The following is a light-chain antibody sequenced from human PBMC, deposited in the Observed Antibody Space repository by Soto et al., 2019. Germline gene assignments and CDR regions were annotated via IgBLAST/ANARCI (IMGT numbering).Light chain of an antibody. V-gene: IGKV1-33*01. CDR2: GAS. CDR3: QQYDRLPLT. J-gene: IGKJ4*01. Sequence: DIQMTQSPSSLSASVGDRVTIACQASQDITNYLNWYQVKPGKAPKLLIYGASNLETGVPSRFSGSGSKTDFTFTISSLQSEDIATYYCQQYDRLPLTFGGGAKVDIK. CDR1: QDITNY.